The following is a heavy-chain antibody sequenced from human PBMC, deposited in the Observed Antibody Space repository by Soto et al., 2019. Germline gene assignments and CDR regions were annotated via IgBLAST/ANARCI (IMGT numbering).Heavy chain of an antibody. Sequence: QPGGSLRLSCAASGFTFSSYSMNWVRQAPGKGLEWVSYISSSSSTIYYADSVKGRFTISRDNAKNSLYLQMNSLRAEDTAVYYCARDGYSSSSYRGYNWFDPWGQGTLVTVSS. CDR3: ARDGYSSSSYRGYNWFDP. CDR2: ISSSSSTI. D-gene: IGHD6-6*01. J-gene: IGHJ5*02. V-gene: IGHV3-48*01. CDR1: GFTFSSYS.